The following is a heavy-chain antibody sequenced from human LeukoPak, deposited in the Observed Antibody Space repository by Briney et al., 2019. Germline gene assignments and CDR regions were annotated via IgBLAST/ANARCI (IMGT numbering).Heavy chain of an antibody. CDR2: ISSSSSYI. CDR1: GFTFSSYS. CDR3: AREEQLGPHARYYYYMDV. J-gene: IGHJ6*03. D-gene: IGHD6-6*01. V-gene: IGHV3-21*01. Sequence: PGGSLRLSCAASGFTFSSYSMNWVRQAPGKGLEWVSSISSSSSYIYYADSVKGRFTISRDNAKNSLYLQMNSLRTEDTAVYYCAREEQLGPHARYYYYMDVWGKGTTVTVSS.